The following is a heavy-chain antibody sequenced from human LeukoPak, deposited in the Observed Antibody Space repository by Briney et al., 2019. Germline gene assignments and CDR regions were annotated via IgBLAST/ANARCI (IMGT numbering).Heavy chain of an antibody. CDR3: ARDLWFGEFNYMDV. J-gene: IGHJ6*03. Sequence: ASVKVSCTASGYTFTGYYMHWVRQAPGQGLEWMGWINPNSGGTNYAQKFQGRVTMTRDTSISTAYMELSRLRSDDTAVYYCARDLWFGEFNYMDVWGKGTTVTVSS. D-gene: IGHD3-10*01. CDR2: INPNSGGT. V-gene: IGHV1-2*02. CDR1: GYTFTGYY.